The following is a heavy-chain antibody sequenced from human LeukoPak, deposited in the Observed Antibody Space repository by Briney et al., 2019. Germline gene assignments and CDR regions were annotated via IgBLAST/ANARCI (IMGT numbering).Heavy chain of an antibody. CDR2: ISSSSSYI. J-gene: IGHJ6*02. D-gene: IGHD3-22*01. CDR1: GFTFSSYS. Sequence: KLGGSLRLSCAASGFTFSSYSMNWIRQAPGKGLEWVSSISSSSSYIYYADSVKGRFTVSRDNAKNSLYLQMNSLRAEDTAVYYCARDQRWDCPHRGYYCYYYGMDVWGQGTTVTVSS. CDR3: ARDQRWDCPHRGYYCYYYGMDV. V-gene: IGHV3-21*01.